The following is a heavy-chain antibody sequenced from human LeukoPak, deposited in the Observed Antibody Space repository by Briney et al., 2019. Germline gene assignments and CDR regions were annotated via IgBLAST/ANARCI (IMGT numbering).Heavy chain of an antibody. J-gene: IGHJ4*02. V-gene: IGHV3-30-3*01. Sequence: GGSLRLSCAASGFTFSSYAMHWVRQAPGKGLEWVAVISYDGSNKYYADSVKGRFTISRDNSKNTLYLQMNSLRAEDTAVYYCARDRSIAAADFDYWGQGTLVTVSS. CDR3: ARDRSIAAADFDY. CDR1: GFTFSSYA. D-gene: IGHD6-13*01. CDR2: ISYDGSNK.